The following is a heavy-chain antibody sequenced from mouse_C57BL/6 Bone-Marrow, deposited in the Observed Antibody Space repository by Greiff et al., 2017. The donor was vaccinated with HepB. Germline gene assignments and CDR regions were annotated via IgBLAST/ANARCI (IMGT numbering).Heavy chain of an antibody. CDR2: ISNGGGST. CDR1: GFTFSDYY. Sequence: DVKLVESGGGLVQPGGSLKLSCAASGFTFSDYYMYWVRQTPEKRLEWVAYISNGGGSTYYPDTVKGRFTISRDNAKNTLYLQMSRLKSEDTAMYYCARGGSPDYFDYWGQGTTLTVSS. J-gene: IGHJ2*01. CDR3: ARGGSPDYFDY. V-gene: IGHV5-12*01.